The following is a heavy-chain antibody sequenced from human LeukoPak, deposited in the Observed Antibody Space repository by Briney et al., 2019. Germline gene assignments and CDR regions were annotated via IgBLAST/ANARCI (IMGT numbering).Heavy chain of an antibody. CDR1: GGTFSSYA. D-gene: IGHD3-3*01. CDR3: ARDTRNTIFGVVIPNWFDP. V-gene: IGHV1-69*13. Sequence: SVKVSCKASGGTFSSYAISWVRQAPGQGLEWMGGIIPIFGTANYAQKFQGRVTITADESTCTAYMELSSLRSEDTAVYYCARDTRNTIFGVVIPNWFDPWGQGTLVTVSS. J-gene: IGHJ5*02. CDR2: IIPIFGTA.